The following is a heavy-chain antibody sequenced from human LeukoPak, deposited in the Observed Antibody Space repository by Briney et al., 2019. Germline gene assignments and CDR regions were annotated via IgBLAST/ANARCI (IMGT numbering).Heavy chain of an antibody. D-gene: IGHD3-3*01. Sequence: SETLSLTCTVSGGSISSGDYYWTWIRQPPGKGLEWVGYVYYSGSTYYNPSLKSRVTISLDMSNNHFSLELTSVTAADTAVYYCARVRLEWARDYGFDIWGQGTMVTVSP. CDR1: GGSISSGDYY. J-gene: IGHJ3*02. CDR2: VYYSGST. CDR3: ARVRLEWARDYGFDI. V-gene: IGHV4-30-4*08.